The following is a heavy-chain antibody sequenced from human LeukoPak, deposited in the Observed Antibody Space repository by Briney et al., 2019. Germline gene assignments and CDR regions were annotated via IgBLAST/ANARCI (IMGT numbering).Heavy chain of an antibody. Sequence: SGRSLRLSCAASGFTFDDYAMHWVRQAPGKGLEWVSGISWNSGSIGYADSVKGRFTISRDNAKNSLYLQMNSLRAEDTALYYCAKVGGYYDSSGSFDYWGQGTLVTVSS. CDR2: ISWNSGSI. D-gene: IGHD3-22*01. J-gene: IGHJ4*02. CDR3: AKVGGYYDSSGSFDY. CDR1: GFTFDDYA. V-gene: IGHV3-9*01.